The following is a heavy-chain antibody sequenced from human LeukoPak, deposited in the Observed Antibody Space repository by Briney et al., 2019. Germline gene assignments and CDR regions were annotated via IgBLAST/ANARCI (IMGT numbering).Heavy chain of an antibody. CDR3: ARVTGPHIAAAGIT. D-gene: IGHD6-13*01. V-gene: IGHV4-61*08. Sequence: SETLSLTCTVSGGSISSGDYYWSWIRQPPGKGLEWIGYIYYSGSTNYNPSLKSRVTISVDTSKNQFSLKLSSVTAADTAVYYCARVTGPHIAAAGITWGQGTLVTVSS. CDR1: GGSISSGDYY. J-gene: IGHJ5*02. CDR2: IYYSGST.